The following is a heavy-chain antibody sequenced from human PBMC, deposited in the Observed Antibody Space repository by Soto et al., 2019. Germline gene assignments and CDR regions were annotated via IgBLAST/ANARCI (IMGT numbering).Heavy chain of an antibody. Sequence: GGSLRLSCAASGFTFSSYTMHWVRQAPGKGLEWVAVISYDGSNKYYADSVKGRFTISRDNFKNTLYLQVNSLRAEDTAVYYCAREYIGVLYYYGMDVWGQGTTVTVSS. CDR3: AREYIGVLYYYGMDV. V-gene: IGHV3-30-3*01. CDR2: ISYDGSNK. CDR1: GFTFSSYT. J-gene: IGHJ6*02. D-gene: IGHD2-8*01.